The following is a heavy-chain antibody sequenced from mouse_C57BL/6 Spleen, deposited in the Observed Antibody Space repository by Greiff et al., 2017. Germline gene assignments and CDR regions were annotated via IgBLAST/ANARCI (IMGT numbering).Heavy chain of an antibody. CDR3: ARQSLGFDY. CDR2: INPNNGGT. Sequence: EVQLQQSGPELVKPGASVKISCKASGYTFTDYYMNWVKQSHGKSLEWIGDINPNNGGTSYNQKFKGKATLTVDKSSSTAYMELRSLTSEDSAVYYCARQSLGFDYWGQGTTLTVSS. CDR1: GYTFTDYY. J-gene: IGHJ2*01. V-gene: IGHV1-26*01. D-gene: IGHD4-1*01.